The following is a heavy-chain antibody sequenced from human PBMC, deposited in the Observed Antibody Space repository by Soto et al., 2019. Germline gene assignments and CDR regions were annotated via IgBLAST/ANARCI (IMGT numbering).Heavy chain of an antibody. CDR2: ISGSGGST. Sequence: GGSLRLSCAASGFTFSSYAMSWVRQAPGKGLEWVSAISGSGGSTYYADSVKGRFTISRDNSKNTLYLQMNSLRAEDTAVYYCAKVGEYYYDSSGYPWGQGTLVTVSS. J-gene: IGHJ1*01. CDR1: GFTFSSYA. D-gene: IGHD3-22*01. CDR3: AKVGEYYYDSSGYP. V-gene: IGHV3-23*01.